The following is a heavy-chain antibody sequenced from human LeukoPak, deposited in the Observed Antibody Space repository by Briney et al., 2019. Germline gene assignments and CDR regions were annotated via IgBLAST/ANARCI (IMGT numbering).Heavy chain of an antibody. CDR2: INCNSAGT. CDR3: AVQTIVANTKGDAFDI. CDR1: GYTFTAYY. V-gene: IGHV1-2*06. J-gene: IGHJ3*02. Sequence: ASVKVPCKASGYTFTAYYIHWVRQAPGQGLEWVGRINCNSAGTNYAQKFRGRVTMTRDTSISTVYMELSSLRSDDTAVYYCAVQTIVANTKGDAFDIWGQGTTVIVSS. D-gene: IGHD5-12*01.